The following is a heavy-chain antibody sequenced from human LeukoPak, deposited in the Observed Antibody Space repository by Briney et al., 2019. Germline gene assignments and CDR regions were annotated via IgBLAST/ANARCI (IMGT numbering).Heavy chain of an antibody. D-gene: IGHD5-18*01. CDR1: GGSFSGYY. J-gene: IGHJ5*02. CDR2: INHSGST. Sequence: SETLSLTCAVYGGSFSGYYWSWIRQPPGKGLEWVGEINHSGSTNYNPSLKSRVTISVDTSKNQFSLKLSSVTAADTAVYYCARGIQLWLNWFDPWGQGTLVTVSS. V-gene: IGHV4-34*01. CDR3: ARGIQLWLNWFDP.